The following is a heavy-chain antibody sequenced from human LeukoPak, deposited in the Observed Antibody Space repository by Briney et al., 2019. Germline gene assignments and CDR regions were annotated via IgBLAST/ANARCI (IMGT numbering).Heavy chain of an antibody. J-gene: IGHJ4*02. CDR3: ASPHDYGDRFDY. CDR1: GFTFSSYW. CDR2: IKQDGSEK. D-gene: IGHD4-17*01. V-gene: IGHV3-7*01. Sequence: GGSLRLSCAASGFTFSSYWMSWVRQAPEKGLEWVANIKQDGSEKYYVDSVKGRFTISRDNAKNSLYLQMNSLRAEDTAVYYCASPHDYGDRFDYWGQGTLVTVSS.